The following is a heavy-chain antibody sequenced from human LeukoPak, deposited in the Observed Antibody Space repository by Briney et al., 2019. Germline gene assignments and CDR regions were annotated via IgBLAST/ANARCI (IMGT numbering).Heavy chain of an antibody. J-gene: IGHJ6*02. Sequence: SETLSLTCSVSGGSINSYYWSWIRQPPGKGLEWIGYIYYSGSIKYNPSLKSRVTMSVDTSKNQFSLKLSSVTAADTAVYYCARQRRYCSSTSCYFGYYGLDVWGQGTTVTVSS. CDR2: IYYSGSI. CDR3: ARQRRYCSSTSCYFGYYGLDV. V-gene: IGHV4-59*12. D-gene: IGHD2-2*01. CDR1: GGSINSYY.